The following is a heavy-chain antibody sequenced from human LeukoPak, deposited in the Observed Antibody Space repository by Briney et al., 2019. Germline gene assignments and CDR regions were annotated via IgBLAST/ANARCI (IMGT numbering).Heavy chain of an antibody. CDR3: ASGARYYYDSSGYYPD. J-gene: IGHJ4*02. D-gene: IGHD3-22*01. Sequence: SVTVSCKASGGTFSSYAISWVRQAPGQGLEWMGRIIPILGIANYAQKFQGRVTITADKSTSTAYMELSSLRSEDTAVYYCASGARYYYDSSGYYPDWGQGTLVTVSS. CDR2: IIPILGIA. CDR1: GGTFSSYA. V-gene: IGHV1-69*10.